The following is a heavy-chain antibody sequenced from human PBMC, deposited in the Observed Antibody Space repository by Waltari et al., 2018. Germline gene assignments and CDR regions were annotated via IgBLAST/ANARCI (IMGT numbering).Heavy chain of an antibody. J-gene: IGHJ4*02. Sequence: QVQLRESGPGLVRSSETLSLTCTVSGHSVNNVFYLAWIRQSPGGGLEWIASIYHTGSSHYNSYLKSRVSISTDMSTKQYFLTLTHLTAADTAVYYCAEEGNTTAGLFDSWGQGTLVTVSS. CDR3: AEEGNTTAGLFDS. V-gene: IGHV4-38-2*02. CDR1: GHSVNNVFY. D-gene: IGHD6-25*01. CDR2: IYHTGSS.